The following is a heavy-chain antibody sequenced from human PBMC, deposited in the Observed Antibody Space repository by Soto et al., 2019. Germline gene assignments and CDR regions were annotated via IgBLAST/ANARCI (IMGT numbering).Heavy chain of an antibody. Sequence: GASVKVSCKASGGTFSSYAISWVRQAPGQGLEWMGGIIPIFGTANYAQKFQGRVTITADESTSTAYMELSSLRSEDTAVYYCATSSVAPRKYYYYYYGMDVWGQGTTVTVSS. D-gene: IGHD6-19*01. J-gene: IGHJ6*02. V-gene: IGHV1-69*13. CDR1: GGTFSSYA. CDR3: ATSSVAPRKYYYYYYGMDV. CDR2: IIPIFGTA.